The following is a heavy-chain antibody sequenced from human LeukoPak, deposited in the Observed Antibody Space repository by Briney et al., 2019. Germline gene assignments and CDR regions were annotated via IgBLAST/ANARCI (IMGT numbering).Heavy chain of an antibody. CDR1: GYTFTSYG. V-gene: IGHV1-18*01. CDR2: ISAYDGNT. Sequence: ASVKVSCKASGYTFTSYGISWVRQAPGQGLEGMGWISAYDGNTNYAQKLQGRVTMTTDTSTSTAYMELRSLRSDDTAVYYCARVGVVVVVAAPDYWGQGTLVTVSS. D-gene: IGHD2-15*01. J-gene: IGHJ4*02. CDR3: ARVGVVVVVAAPDY.